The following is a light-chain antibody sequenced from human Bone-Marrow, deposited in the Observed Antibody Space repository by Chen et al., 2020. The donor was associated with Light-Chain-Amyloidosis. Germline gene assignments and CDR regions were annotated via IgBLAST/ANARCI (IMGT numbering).Light chain of an antibody. V-gene: IGLV3-21*02. CDR3: QVWDRSSDRPV. CDR1: NIGSTS. Sequence: SYLLTQPSSVSVPPGQTATIARGGNNIGSTSVHWYQQTPGQAPLLVVYDDSDRPSGIPERLSGSNSGNTATLTISRVEAGDEADYYCQVWDRSSDRPVFGGGTKLTVL. J-gene: IGLJ3*02. CDR2: DDS.